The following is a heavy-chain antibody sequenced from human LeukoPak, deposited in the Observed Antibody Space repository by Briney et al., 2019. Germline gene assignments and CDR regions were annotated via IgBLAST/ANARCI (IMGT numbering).Heavy chain of an antibody. CDR1: GFTFSSYG. J-gene: IGHJ4*02. CDR3: ARHVVAVGFDY. V-gene: IGHV3-30*03. D-gene: IGHD3-22*01. CDR2: ISYDGSNK. Sequence: GGSLRLSCAASGFTFSSYGMHWVRQAPGKGLEWVAVISYDGSNKYYADSVKGRFTISRDNSKNTLYLQMNSLRAEDTAVYYCARHVVAVGFDYWGQGTLVTVSS.